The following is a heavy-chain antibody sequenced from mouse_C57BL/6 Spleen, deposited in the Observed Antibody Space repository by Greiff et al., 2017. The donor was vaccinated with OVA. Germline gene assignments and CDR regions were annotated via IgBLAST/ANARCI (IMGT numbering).Heavy chain of an antibody. CDR2: IDPSDSYT. V-gene: IGHV1-50*01. D-gene: IGHD2-5*01. CDR3: AHSSNFDY. J-gene: IGHJ2*01. Sequence: QVQLQQPGAELVKPGASVKLSCKASGYTFTSYWMQWVKQRPGQGLEWIGEIDPSDSYTNYNQKFKGKATLTVDTSSSTAYMQLSSLTSEDSAVYYCAHSSNFDYWGQGTTLTVSS. CDR1: GYTFTSYW.